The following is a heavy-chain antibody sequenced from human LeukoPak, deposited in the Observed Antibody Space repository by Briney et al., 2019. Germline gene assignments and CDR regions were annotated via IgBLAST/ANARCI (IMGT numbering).Heavy chain of an antibody. CDR2: ISGSGGST. CDR3: ARDRWGYSYGGD. Sequence: GGSLRLSCAASGFTFSSYGMSWVRQAPGKGLEWVSAISGSGGSTYYADSVKGRFTISRDNSKNSLYLQLNSLRAEDTAVYYCARDRWGYSYGGDWGQGTLVTVSS. V-gene: IGHV3-23*01. D-gene: IGHD5-18*01. J-gene: IGHJ4*02. CDR1: GFTFSSYG.